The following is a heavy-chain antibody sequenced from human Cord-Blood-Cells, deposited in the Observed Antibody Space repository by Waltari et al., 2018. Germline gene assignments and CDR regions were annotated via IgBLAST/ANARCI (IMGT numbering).Heavy chain of an antibody. V-gene: IGHV3-74*01. J-gene: IGHJ4*02. CDR3: ARDHVGATNDY. D-gene: IGHD1-26*01. Sequence: EVQLVESGGGLVQPGGSLRLSCAASGFTFSGYWMHWVRQAPGKGLVWVSRINSDGSSTSYAASVKGRFTISRDNAKNTLYLQMNSLRAEDTAVYYCARDHVGATNDYWGQGTLVTVSS. CDR2: INSDGSST. CDR1: GFTFSGYW.